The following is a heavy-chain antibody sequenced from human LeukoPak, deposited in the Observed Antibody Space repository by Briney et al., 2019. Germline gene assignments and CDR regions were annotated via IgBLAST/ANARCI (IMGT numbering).Heavy chain of an antibody. V-gene: IGHV3-23*01. CDR3: ARVPTGDYIGAFEL. D-gene: IGHD4-17*01. CDR2: ITSGGAP. Sequence: PGGSLRLSCAASGFTFSNYAVMWVRQAPGQGLEWVSAITSGGAPRYAASVKGRFTISRDNSKNTLYLQMNSLRAEDTAQYFCARVPTGDYIGAFELWGQGTVVTVSS. J-gene: IGHJ3*01. CDR1: GFTFSNYA.